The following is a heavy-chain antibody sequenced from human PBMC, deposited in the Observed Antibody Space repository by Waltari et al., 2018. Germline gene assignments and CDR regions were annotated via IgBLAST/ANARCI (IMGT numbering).Heavy chain of an antibody. D-gene: IGHD3-16*01. Sequence: EVQMVESGGSVVRPGGSVRLSCAASGFTCDDYGMSWVRQAPGKGLEWVSGFNWNGGSTAYADSVKGRFTMSRDNAKNSLHLQMKSLRAEDTALYYCARWLGAYAYSLFDYWGQGTPVTVSS. CDR2: FNWNGGST. V-gene: IGHV3-20*04. CDR1: GFTCDDYG. CDR3: ARWLGAYAYSLFDY. J-gene: IGHJ4*02.